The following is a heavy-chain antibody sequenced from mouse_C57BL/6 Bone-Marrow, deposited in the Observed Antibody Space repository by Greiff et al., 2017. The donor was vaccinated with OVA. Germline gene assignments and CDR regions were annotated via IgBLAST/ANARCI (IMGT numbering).Heavy chain of an antibody. CDR1: GYTFTDYN. CDR2: INPNNGGT. Sequence: VQLKESGPELVKPGASVKIPCKASGYTFTDYNMDWVKQSHGKSLEWIGDINPNNGGTIYNQKFKGKATLTVDKSSSTAYMELRSLTSEDTAVYYCARQPSTVVANYFDYWGQGTTLTVSS. D-gene: IGHD1-1*01. V-gene: IGHV1-18*01. J-gene: IGHJ2*01. CDR3: ARQPSTVVANYFDY.